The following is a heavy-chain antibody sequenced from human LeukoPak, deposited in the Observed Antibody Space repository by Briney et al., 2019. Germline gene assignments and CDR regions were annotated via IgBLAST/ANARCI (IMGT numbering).Heavy chain of an antibody. D-gene: IGHD6-19*01. CDR2: INPNSGGT. CDR3: ARSIAVAGIIWFDP. V-gene: IGHV1-2*02. Sequence: ASVKVSCKASGYTFTGYYMHWVRQALGQGLEWMGWINPNSGGTNYAQKFQGRVTMTRDTSISTAYMELSRLRSDDTAVYYCARSIAVAGIIWFDPWGQGTLVTVSS. CDR1: GYTFTGYY. J-gene: IGHJ5*02.